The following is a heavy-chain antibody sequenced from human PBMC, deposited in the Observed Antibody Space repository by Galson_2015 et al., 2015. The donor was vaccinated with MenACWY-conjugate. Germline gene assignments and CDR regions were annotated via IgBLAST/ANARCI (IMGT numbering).Heavy chain of an antibody. J-gene: IGHJ5*02. D-gene: IGHD5-12*01. CDR3: VKEQESGYSYAQT. V-gene: IGHV3-23*01. CDR1: GFTVSNLY. CDR2: ISGSPGTT. Sequence: SLRLSCAASGFTVSNLYMTWVRQAPGKGLECVAAISGSPGTTFYADSVRGRFTISRDKSQKTLYLQMNSLRAEDTAVYYCVKEQESGYSYAQTWGQGTLFTVSS.